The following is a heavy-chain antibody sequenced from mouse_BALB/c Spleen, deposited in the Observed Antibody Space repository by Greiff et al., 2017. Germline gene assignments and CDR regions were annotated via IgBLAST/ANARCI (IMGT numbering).Heavy chain of an antibody. CDR2: ISSGGSYT. Sequence: EVMLVESGGDLVKPGGSLKLSCAASGFTFSSYGMSWVRQTPDKRLEWVATISSGGSYTYYPDSVKGRFTISRDNAKNTLYLQMSSLKSEDTAMYYCARHRSYGNYALYFDYWGQGTTLTVSS. J-gene: IGHJ2*01. CDR3: ARHRSYGNYALYFDY. D-gene: IGHD2-1*01. V-gene: IGHV5-6*02. CDR1: GFTFSSYG.